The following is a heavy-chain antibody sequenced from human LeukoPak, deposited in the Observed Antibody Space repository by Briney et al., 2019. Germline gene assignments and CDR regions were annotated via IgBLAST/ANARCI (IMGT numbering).Heavy chain of an antibody. CDR1: GFTFSDHY. V-gene: IGHV3-72*01. D-gene: IGHD2-15*01. CDR2: TRNKANSYTT. J-gene: IGHJ6*02. CDR3: ARGGGGGGNAVGMDV. Sequence: GGSLRLSCAASGFTFSDHYMDWVRQAPGKGLEWVGRTRNKANSYTTEYAASVKGRFTISRDDSKNSLYLQINSLKTEDTAVYYCARGGGGGGNAVGMDVWGQGTTVTVSS.